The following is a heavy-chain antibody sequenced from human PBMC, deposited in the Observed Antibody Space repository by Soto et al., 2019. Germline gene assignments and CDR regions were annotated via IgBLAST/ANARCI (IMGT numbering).Heavy chain of an antibody. V-gene: IGHV3-21*01. CDR3: ARRALEVVAPNPRASEHNWFDP. CDR2: ISSSSSSYI. Sequence: EVQLVESGGGLVKPGGSLRLSCAASGFTFSSYSMNWVRQAPGKGLEWVSSISSSSSSYIYYAGLVKGRFTISRDNAKNSLYLQMNSLRAEDTAVYYCARRALEVVAPNPRASEHNWFDPWGQGTLVTVSS. CDR1: GFTFSSYS. D-gene: IGHD2-15*01. J-gene: IGHJ5*02.